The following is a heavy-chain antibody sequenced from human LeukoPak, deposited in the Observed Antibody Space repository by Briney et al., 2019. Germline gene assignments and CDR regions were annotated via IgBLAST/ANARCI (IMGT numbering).Heavy chain of an antibody. CDR2: ISSSSSYI. D-gene: IGHD2-15*01. J-gene: IGHJ6*04. CDR1: GFTFSSYS. CDR3: ARSVATPRRSYYYGMDV. V-gene: IGHV3-21*01. Sequence: GGSLRLSCAASGFTFSSYSMNWVRQAPGKGLEWVSSISSSSSYIYYADSVKGRFTISRDNAKNSLYLQMNSLRAEDTAVYYCARSVATPRRSYYYGMDVWGKGTTVTVSS.